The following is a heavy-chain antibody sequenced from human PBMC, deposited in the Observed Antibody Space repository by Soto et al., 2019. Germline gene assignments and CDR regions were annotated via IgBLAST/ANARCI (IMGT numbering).Heavy chain of an antibody. CDR2: IIPILGIA. J-gene: IGHJ4*02. V-gene: IGHV1-69*02. Sequence: ASVKVSCKASGGTFSSYTISWVRQAPGQGLEWMGRIIPILGIANYAQKFQGRVTITRDTSASTAYMELSSLRSEDTAVYYCARGITLPTPLDYWGQGTLVTVSS. D-gene: IGHD1-20*01. CDR1: GGTFSSYT. CDR3: ARGITLPTPLDY.